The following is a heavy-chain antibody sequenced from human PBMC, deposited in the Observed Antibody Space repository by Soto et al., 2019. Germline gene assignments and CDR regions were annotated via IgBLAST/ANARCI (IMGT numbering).Heavy chain of an antibody. CDR2: VRSKTYDGAA. Sequence: GGSLRLSCTFSGFTSDDFALTWVRQAPGKGLEWLGLVRSKTYDGAAEYAASVKGRFTISRDESTSTAFLQMNRLKTEDTAVYYCTRDGDFYGFDVWGQGTTVNVSS. J-gene: IGHJ6*02. CDR3: TRDGDFYGFDV. D-gene: IGHD3-3*01. V-gene: IGHV3-49*04. CDR1: GFTSDDFA.